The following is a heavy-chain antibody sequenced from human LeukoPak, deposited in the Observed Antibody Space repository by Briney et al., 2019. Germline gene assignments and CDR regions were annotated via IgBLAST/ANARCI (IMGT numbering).Heavy chain of an antibody. D-gene: IGHD3-22*01. Sequence: ASVKVSCKASGGTFISYAISWVRQAPGQGLEWMGGIIPIFGTANYAQKFQGRVTITADESTSTAYMELSSLRSEDTAVYYCAISSYYDSSGYLVVAFDIWGQGTMVTVSS. J-gene: IGHJ3*02. CDR2: IIPIFGTA. CDR3: AISSYYDSSGYLVVAFDI. CDR1: GGTFISYA. V-gene: IGHV1-69*13.